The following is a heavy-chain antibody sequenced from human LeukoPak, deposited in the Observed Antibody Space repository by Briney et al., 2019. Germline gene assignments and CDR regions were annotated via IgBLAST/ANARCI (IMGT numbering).Heavy chain of an antibody. V-gene: IGHV4-39*07. CDR1: GGSISCSSYY. CDR2: IYYSGST. D-gene: IGHD1-26*01. CDR3: ASVFPLTWEFDY. J-gene: IGHJ4*02. Sequence: SSETLSLTCTVSGGSISCSSYYWGRIRQPPGKGLEWIGSIYYSGSTYYNPSLKSRVTISVDTSKNQFSLKLSSVTAADTAVYYCASVFPLTWEFDYWGQGTLVTVSS.